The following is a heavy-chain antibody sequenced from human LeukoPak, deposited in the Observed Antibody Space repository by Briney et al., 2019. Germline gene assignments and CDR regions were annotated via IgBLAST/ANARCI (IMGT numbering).Heavy chain of an antibody. D-gene: IGHD1-26*01. Sequence: PSETLSLTCTVSGGSISSYYWSWIRQPAGKGLEWIGRIYTSGSTNYNPSLKSRVTMSVDTSKNQFSLKLSSVTAADTAVYYCAREPPTSIVGARVFDYWGQGTLVTVSS. CDR1: GGSISSYY. CDR3: AREPPTSIVGARVFDY. J-gene: IGHJ4*02. CDR2: IYTSGST. V-gene: IGHV4-4*07.